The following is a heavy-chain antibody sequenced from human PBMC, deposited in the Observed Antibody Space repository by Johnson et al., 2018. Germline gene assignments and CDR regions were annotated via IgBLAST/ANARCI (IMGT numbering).Heavy chain of an antibody. V-gene: IGHV3-30-3*01. D-gene: IGHD3-16*01. J-gene: IGHJ3*02. CDR2: ISYDGSNK. Sequence: QVQLVETGGGVVQPGRSLRLSCAASGFTFSSYAMHWVRQAPGKGLEWVAVISYDGSNKYYADSVKGRFTISRDNSKNTLYLQMNSLRAEDTAVYYCARAGLGMDAFDIWGQGTMVTVSS. CDR1: GFTFSSYA. CDR3: ARAGLGMDAFDI.